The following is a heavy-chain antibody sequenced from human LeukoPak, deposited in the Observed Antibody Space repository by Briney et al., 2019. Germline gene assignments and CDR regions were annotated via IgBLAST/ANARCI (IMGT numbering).Heavy chain of an antibody. CDR2: ISSSGSTI. D-gene: IGHD3-9*01. CDR1: GFTFSDYY. CDR3: ARVWGTYYDILTGYGNAFDI. J-gene: IGHJ3*02. Sequence: PGGSLRLSCAASGFTFSDYYMSWIRQAPGKGLEWVSYISSSGSTIYYADSVKGRFTISRDNAKNSLYLQMNSLRAEDTAVYYCARVWGTYYDILTGYGNAFDIWGQGTMVTVSS. V-gene: IGHV3-11*01.